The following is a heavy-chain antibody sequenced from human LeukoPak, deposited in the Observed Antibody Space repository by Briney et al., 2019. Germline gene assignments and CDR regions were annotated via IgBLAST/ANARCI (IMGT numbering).Heavy chain of an antibody. CDR2: ITGGGDTT. J-gene: IGHJ6*04. Sequence: AGGSLRLSCAASGFTFSSYGMHWVRQAPGKGLEWVSAITGGGDTTYYADSVKGRFTISRDNSKNTLYLQMNSLRAEDTAVYYCAELGITMIGGVWGKGTTVTISS. D-gene: IGHD3-10*02. CDR1: GFTFSSYG. CDR3: AELGITMIGGV. V-gene: IGHV3-23*01.